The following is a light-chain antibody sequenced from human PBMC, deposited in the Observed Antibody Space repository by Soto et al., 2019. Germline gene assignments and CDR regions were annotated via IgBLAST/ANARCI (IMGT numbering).Light chain of an antibody. CDR1: QSISSW. J-gene: IGKJ1*01. Sequence: DIQLTQSPSTLSASVGDRVTITCRASQSISSWLAWYQQKPGKAPKFLIYKTSNLESGVPSRFSGSGSGTEFTLTISTRQPDDSATYYGQDDNNYCCTFGQGTKVEIK. CDR2: KTS. V-gene: IGKV1-5*03. CDR3: QDDNNYCCT.